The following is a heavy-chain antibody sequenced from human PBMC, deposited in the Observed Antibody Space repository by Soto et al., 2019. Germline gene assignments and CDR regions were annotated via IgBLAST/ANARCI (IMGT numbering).Heavy chain of an antibody. V-gene: IGHV3-23*01. CDR1: GFTFSSYA. D-gene: IGHD4-17*01. J-gene: IGHJ2*01. CDR2: ISGSGGST. CDR3: ERRYPYGDYWSFDL. Sequence: GGSLRLSCAASGFTFSSYAMSWVRQAPGKGLEWVSVISGSGGSTYYADSVKGRFTISRDNSKNTLYLQMNSLRADDTAVYYCERRYPYGDYWSFDLWGRGTLVTVSS.